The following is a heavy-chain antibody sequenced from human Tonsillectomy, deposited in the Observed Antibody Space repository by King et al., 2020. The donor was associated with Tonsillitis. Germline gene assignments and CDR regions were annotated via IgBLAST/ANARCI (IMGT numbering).Heavy chain of an antibody. CDR1: GFTFSSYW. V-gene: IGHV3-74*01. J-gene: IGHJ3*02. CDR3: ARGGFAFEI. CDR2: INSDGSSA. Sequence: VQLVESGGDLVQPGGSLRLSCVASGFTFSSYWMEWVRQAPGKGLVWVSRINSDGSSATYADSVKGRFTISRDNAKNTLYLQMNSLRAEDTAVFYCARGGFAFEIWGQGTMVTFSS.